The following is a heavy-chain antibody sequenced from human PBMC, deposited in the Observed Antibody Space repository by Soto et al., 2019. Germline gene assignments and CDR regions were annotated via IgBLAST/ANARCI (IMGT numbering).Heavy chain of an antibody. D-gene: IGHD3-9*01. CDR1: GFTFSSYS. CDR2: ISSSSSTI. V-gene: IGHV3-48*01. J-gene: IGHJ4*02. CDR3: AREVVLVTGYRSKSRSLDY. Sequence: EVQLVESGGGLVQPGGSLRLSCAASGFTFSSYSMNWVRQAPGKGLEWVSYISSSSSTIYYADTVKGRFTISRDNAKNSLYLQMNSLGAEDTAVYYCAREVVLVTGYRSKSRSLDYWGQGTLVTVSS.